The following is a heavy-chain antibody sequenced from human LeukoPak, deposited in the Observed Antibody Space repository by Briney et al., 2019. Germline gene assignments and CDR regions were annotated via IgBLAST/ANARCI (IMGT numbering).Heavy chain of an antibody. D-gene: IGHD3-10*01. V-gene: IGHV3-7*01. CDR3: ARDHYGSGSSDY. J-gene: IGHJ4*02. CDR2: LKRDGSQK. CDR1: GFSFSSNW. Sequence: GGSLRLSCAAPGFSFSSNWMGWVRQAPGKGLEWVAHLKRDGSQKYYLDSVKGRFTISRDNAKNSLYLQMNSLRVEDTAVYYCARDHYGSGSSDYWGQGTLVTVSS.